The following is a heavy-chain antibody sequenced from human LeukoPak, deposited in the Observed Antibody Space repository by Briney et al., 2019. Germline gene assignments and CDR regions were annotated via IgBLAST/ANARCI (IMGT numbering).Heavy chain of an antibody. V-gene: IGHV1-46*01. CDR1: GYTFTSYY. D-gene: IGHD3-16*02. J-gene: IGHJ4*02. CDR3: AREHDYVWGSYRPTYRYFDY. Sequence: ASVKVSCTASGYTFTSYYMHWVRQAPGQGLEWMGIINPSGGSTSYAQKFQGRVTMTRDTSTSTVYMELSSLRSEDTAVYYCAREHDYVWGSYRPTYRYFDYWGQGTLVTVSS. CDR2: INPSGGST.